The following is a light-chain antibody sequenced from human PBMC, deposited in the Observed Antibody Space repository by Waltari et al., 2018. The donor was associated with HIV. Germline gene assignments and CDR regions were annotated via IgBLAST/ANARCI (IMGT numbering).Light chain of an antibody. J-gene: IGLJ2*01. CDR2: EVI. CDR1: SSDVGDYNF. V-gene: IGLV2-14*01. Sequence: QSALTQPASVSGSPGQSITISCTGTSSDVGDYNFVSWYQQHPGRAPKLIIYEVIRRPSGVSNRFSGSKSGNTASLTISGLQAEDEADYYCCSYAGSYSVVFGGGTKLTVL. CDR3: CSYAGSYSVV.